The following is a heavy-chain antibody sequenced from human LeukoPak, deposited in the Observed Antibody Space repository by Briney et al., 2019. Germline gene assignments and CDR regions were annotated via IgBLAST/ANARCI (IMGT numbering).Heavy chain of an antibody. D-gene: IGHD1-26*01. J-gene: IGHJ4*02. CDR1: GGTFSSYA. CDR2: IIPIFGTA. Sequence: SVKVSCKASGGTFSSYAISWVRQAPGQGLEWMGGIIPIFGTANYAQKFQGRVTITADKSTSTAYMELSSLRSEDTAVYYCAFTVGATYGDPFDYWGQGTLVTVSS. V-gene: IGHV1-69*06. CDR3: AFTVGATYGDPFDY.